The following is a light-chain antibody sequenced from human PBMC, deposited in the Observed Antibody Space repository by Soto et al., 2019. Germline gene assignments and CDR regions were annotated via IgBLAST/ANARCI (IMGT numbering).Light chain of an antibody. V-gene: IGKV4-1*01. J-gene: IGKJ4*01. CDR3: QQYAQWPIT. Sequence: DILMTQSPDSLVVSLGERASVSCKSSHSLLFDTNNKNFLAWYQQKAGQPPKLLIYWASARESGVPDRFSGSGSGTDFTLTISSLQAEDVAVYYCQQYAQWPITFGGVTKVEVK. CDR2: WAS. CDR1: HSLLFDTNNKNF.